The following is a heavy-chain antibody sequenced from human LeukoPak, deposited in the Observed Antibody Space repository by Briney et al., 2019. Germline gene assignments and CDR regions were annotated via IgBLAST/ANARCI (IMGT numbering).Heavy chain of an antibody. V-gene: IGHV1-69*05. Sequence: ASVKVSCKASGGTFSSYAISWVRQAPGQGLEWTGRIIPIFGTANYAQKFQGRVTNTTDESTSTAYMELSSLRSEDTAVYYCARMYENHYYMDVWGKGTTVTVSS. CDR1: GGTFSSYA. CDR3: ARMYENHYYMDV. CDR2: IIPIFGTA. D-gene: IGHD2-8*01. J-gene: IGHJ6*03.